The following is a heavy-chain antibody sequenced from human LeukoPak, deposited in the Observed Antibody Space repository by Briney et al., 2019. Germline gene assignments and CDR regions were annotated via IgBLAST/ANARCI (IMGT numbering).Heavy chain of an antibody. D-gene: IGHD3-10*01. CDR1: GYTFTSYG. CDR2: ISAYNGNT. V-gene: IGHV1-18*01. CDR3: ARLRGSGGLNALDI. Sequence: ASVKVSCKASGYTFTSYGISWVRQAPGQGLEWMGWISAYNGNTSYAQKFQGRVTMSRDTSTSTVYMELSSLRSEDTAVYYCARLRGSGGLNALDIWGQGTMVSVS. J-gene: IGHJ3*02.